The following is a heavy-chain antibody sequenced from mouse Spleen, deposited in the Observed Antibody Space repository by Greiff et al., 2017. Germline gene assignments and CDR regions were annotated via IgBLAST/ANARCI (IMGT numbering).Heavy chain of an antibody. CDR1: GYTFTSYT. Sequence: VQLQESGAELARPGASVKMSCKASGYTFTSYTMHWVKQRPGQGLEWIGYINPSSGYTKYNQKFKDKATLTADKSSSTAYMQLSSLTSEDSAVYYCARFGGSYRYFDVWGAGTTVTVSS. J-gene: IGHJ1*01. V-gene: IGHV1-4*01. CDR2: INPSSGYT. CDR3: ARFGGSYRYFDV. D-gene: IGHD1-1*02.